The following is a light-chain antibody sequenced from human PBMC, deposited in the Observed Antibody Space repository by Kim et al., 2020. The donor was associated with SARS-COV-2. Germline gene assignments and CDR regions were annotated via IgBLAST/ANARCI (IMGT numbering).Light chain of an antibody. J-gene: IGLJ3*02. CDR2: EDN. CDR3: QSYDSSNRGV. Sequence: KTVTISGTRSSGSIASNYVQWDQQRPGSSPTTVIYEDNQRPSGVPDRFSGSIDSSSNSASLTISGLKTEDEADYYCQSYDSSNRGVFGGGTQLTVL. V-gene: IGLV6-57*01. CDR1: SGSIASNY.